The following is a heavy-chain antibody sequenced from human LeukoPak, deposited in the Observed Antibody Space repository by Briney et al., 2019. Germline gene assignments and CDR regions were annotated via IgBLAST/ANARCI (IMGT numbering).Heavy chain of an antibody. CDR2: IYHSGST. CDR3: ARDAYDSSGYSFDY. CDR1: GGSISSSNW. J-gene: IGHJ4*02. V-gene: IGHV4-4*02. Sequence: SETLSLTCAVSGGSISSSNWWSWARQPPGKGLEWIGQIYHSGSTNYNPSLKSRVTISVDKSKNQFSLRLSSVTAADTAVYYCARDAYDSSGYSFDYWGQGTLVTVSS. D-gene: IGHD3-22*01.